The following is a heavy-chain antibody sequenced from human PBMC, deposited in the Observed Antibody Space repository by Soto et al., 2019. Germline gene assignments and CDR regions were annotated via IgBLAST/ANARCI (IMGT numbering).Heavy chain of an antibody. V-gene: IGHV3-48*02. CDR1: GFTLSTYS. CDR3: ARDRLGYSYGNSMDV. Sequence: PGGSLRLSCAASGFTLSTYSLNWVRQAPGKGLELISYISRSSSSTIYYADSVKGRFTISRDDALNSLYLQMSSLRDDDTAVYYCARDRLGYSYGNSMDVWGQGTTVTVSS. J-gene: IGHJ6*02. D-gene: IGHD5-18*01. CDR2: ISRSSSSTI.